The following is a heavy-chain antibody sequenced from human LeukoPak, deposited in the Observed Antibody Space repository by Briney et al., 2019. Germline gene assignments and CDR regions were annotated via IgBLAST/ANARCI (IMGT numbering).Heavy chain of an antibody. CDR3: AKASAMIVVVSKHFDY. CDR2: ISGSGGST. D-gene: IGHD3-22*01. Sequence: GGSLRLSCAASGFTFSSYAMSWVRQAPGKGLEWVSSISGSGGSTYYADSVKGRFSISRDNSKNTLYLQVNSLRADDTAVYYCAKASAMIVVVSKHFDYWGQGTLVTVSS. J-gene: IGHJ4*02. V-gene: IGHV3-23*01. CDR1: GFTFSSYA.